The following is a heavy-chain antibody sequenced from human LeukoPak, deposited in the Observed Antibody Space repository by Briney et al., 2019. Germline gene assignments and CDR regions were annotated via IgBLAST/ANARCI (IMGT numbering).Heavy chain of an antibody. J-gene: IGHJ4*02. Sequence: PSETLSLTCAVYGGSLSGYYWSWIRQPPGKGLEWIGEINHSGSTNYNPSLKSRVTISVDTSKNQFSLKLSSVTAADTAVYYCARFSYSSSSFLGFDYWGQGTLVTVSS. V-gene: IGHV4-34*01. CDR2: INHSGST. D-gene: IGHD6-6*01. CDR1: GGSLSGYY. CDR3: ARFSYSSSSFLGFDY.